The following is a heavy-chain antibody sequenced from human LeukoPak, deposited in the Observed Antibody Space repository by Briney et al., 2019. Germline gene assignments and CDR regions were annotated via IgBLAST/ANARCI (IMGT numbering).Heavy chain of an antibody. J-gene: IGHJ3*02. CDR2: IYGGGST. CDR3: ARLYYDSSGYYRGAFDI. CDR1: GFTVSSNY. D-gene: IGHD3-22*01. V-gene: IGHV3-53*01. Sequence: GGSLRLSCAASGFTVSSNYMSWVRQAPGKGLEWVSVIYGGGSTYYADSVKGRITISRDNSKTTLYLQMNSLRAEDTAVYYCARLYYDSSGYYRGAFDIWGQGTMVTVSS.